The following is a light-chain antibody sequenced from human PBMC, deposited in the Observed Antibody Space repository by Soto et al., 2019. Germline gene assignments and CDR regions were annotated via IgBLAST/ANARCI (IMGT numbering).Light chain of an antibody. J-gene: IGLJ1*01. Sequence: SVLTQPASVSGSPGQSITISCAGTSGDIGGYDYVSWYQQHPGKAPKLIIFDVTDRPSGISDRFSGSKSASTASLTISGLRTEDEADYYCSSFTSTFTHVFGTGTKVTVL. V-gene: IGLV2-14*03. CDR3: SSFTSTFTHV. CDR1: SGDIGGYDY. CDR2: DVT.